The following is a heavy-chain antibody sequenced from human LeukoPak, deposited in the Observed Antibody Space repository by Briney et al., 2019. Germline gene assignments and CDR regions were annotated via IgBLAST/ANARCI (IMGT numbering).Heavy chain of an antibody. J-gene: IGHJ4*02. CDR2: IVGSGDT. CDR1: GFSISTYA. D-gene: IGHD5-24*01. V-gene: IGHV3-23*01. CDR3: AKDAVYGDGYWEFDY. Sequence: PGGSLRLSCAASGFSISTYAMSWVRQAPGKGLEWVSGIVGSGDTDYADAVQGRFTISKGNSKNIVYLQMNSLRAEDTAVYYCAKDAVYGDGYWEFDYWGQGNLVTVSS.